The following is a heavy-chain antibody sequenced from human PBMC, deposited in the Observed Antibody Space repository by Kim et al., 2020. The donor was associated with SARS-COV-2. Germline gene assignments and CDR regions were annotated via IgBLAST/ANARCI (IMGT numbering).Heavy chain of an antibody. CDR3: ALGYCSGGSCYFNWFDP. CDR2: IDPSDSYT. CDR1: GYSFTSYW. D-gene: IGHD2-15*01. V-gene: IGHV5-10-1*01. J-gene: IGHJ5*02. Sequence: GESLKISCKGSGYSFTSYWISWVRQMPGKGLEWMGRIDPSDSYTNYSPSFQDHVTISADKSISTAYLQWSSLKASDTAMYYCALGYCSGGSCYFNWFDPWGQGTLVTVSS.